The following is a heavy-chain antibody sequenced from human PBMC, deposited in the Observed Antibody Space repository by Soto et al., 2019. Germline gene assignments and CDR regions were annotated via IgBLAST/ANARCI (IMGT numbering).Heavy chain of an antibody. CDR2: IYPGDSRT. CDR3: SKFKYSTSVRYLQH. CDR1: GYSFATYW. D-gene: IGHD6-6*01. J-gene: IGHJ1*01. Sequence: PGESLKISCKASGYSFATYWIGWVRQMPGKGLEWMGVIYPGDSRTRYNPSFQGQVTISADKSISTAYLQWTSLKASDTAIYYCSKFKYSTSVRYLQHWGQGTPVTVSS. V-gene: IGHV5-51*01.